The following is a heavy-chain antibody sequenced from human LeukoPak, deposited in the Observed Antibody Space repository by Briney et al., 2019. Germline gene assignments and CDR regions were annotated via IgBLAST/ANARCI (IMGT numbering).Heavy chain of an antibody. J-gene: IGHJ4*02. CDR2: IYYSGST. Sequence: TPSETLSLTCTVSGGSISSYYWSWIRQPPGKGLEWIGYIYYSGSTNYNPSLKSRVTISVDTSKNQFSLELSSVTAADTAVYYCAMTYYYDSSGYGWASFDYWGQGTLVTVSS. V-gene: IGHV4-59*01. CDR1: GGSISSYY. D-gene: IGHD3-22*01. CDR3: AMTYYYDSSGYGWASFDY.